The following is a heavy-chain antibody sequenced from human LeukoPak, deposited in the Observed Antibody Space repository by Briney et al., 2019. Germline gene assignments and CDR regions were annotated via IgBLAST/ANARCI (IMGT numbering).Heavy chain of an antibody. CDR3: ARSSIAAAGKRYFDY. D-gene: IGHD6-13*01. V-gene: IGHV1-24*01. CDR2: FDPEDGET. J-gene: IGHJ4*02. Sequence: ASVKVSCKVSGYTLTELSMHWVRQAPGKGLEWMGNFDPEDGETIYAQKLQGRVTMTTDTSTSTAYMELRSLRSDDTAVYYCARSSIAAAGKRYFDYWGQGTLVTVSS. CDR1: GYTLTELS.